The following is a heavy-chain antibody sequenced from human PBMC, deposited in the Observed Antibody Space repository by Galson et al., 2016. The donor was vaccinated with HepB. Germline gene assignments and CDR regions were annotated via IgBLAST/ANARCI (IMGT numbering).Heavy chain of an antibody. CDR1: GFTFNTYG. Sequence: SLRLSCAASGFTFNTYGMHWVRQAPGKGLEWVAAVWYDGTKKNYAESVKGRFTISRDNSKYTLYLQMNSLRAEDTALYYCARDALRSCSGASCSAGYFQNWGQGTLVIVSS. D-gene: IGHD2-15*01. CDR3: ARDALRSCSGASCSAGYFQN. CDR2: VWYDGTKK. V-gene: IGHV3-33*01. J-gene: IGHJ1*01.